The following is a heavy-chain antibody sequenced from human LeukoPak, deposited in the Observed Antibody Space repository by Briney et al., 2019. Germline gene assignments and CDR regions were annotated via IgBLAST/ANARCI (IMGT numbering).Heavy chain of an antibody. CDR3: ARHAGWGQWLVWDFDN. J-gene: IGHJ4*02. V-gene: IGHV4-59*08. Sequence: SETLSLTCTVSGGSISSYYWSWIRQPPGKGLEWIGYIYYSGSTNYNPSLKSRVTISVDTSKNQFSLKLSSVTAAGTAVYYCARHAGWGQWLVWDFDNWGQGILVTVSS. D-gene: IGHD6-19*01. CDR2: IYYSGST. CDR1: GGSISSYY.